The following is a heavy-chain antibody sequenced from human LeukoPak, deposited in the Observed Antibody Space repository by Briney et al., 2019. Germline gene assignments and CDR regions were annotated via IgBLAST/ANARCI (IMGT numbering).Heavy chain of an antibody. CDR2: IYYGGST. CDR1: GGSISSSSYY. J-gene: IGHJ3*02. Sequence: SETLSLTCTVSGGSISSSSYYWGWIRQPPGKGLEWIGSIYYGGSTSYNPSLKSRVTISVDTSKNQFSLNLSSVTAADTAVHYCARHRGGWLRAFDIWGQGTMVTVSS. D-gene: IGHD5-24*01. V-gene: IGHV4-39*01. CDR3: ARHRGGWLRAFDI.